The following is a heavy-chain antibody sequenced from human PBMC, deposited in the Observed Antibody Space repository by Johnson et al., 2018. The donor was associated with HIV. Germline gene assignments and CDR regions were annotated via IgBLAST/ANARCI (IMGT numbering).Heavy chain of an antibody. D-gene: IGHD2-21*02. V-gene: IGHV3-30*19. CDR1: GFSFSSYG. Sequence: QVQLVESGGGVVQPGGSLRLSCAASGFSFSSYGMYWARQAPDKGLEWVAVISYDGSNKYYADSVKGRFTISRDNSKNTLYLQMNSLRAEDSAVYYCARDRWRQDAFDIWGQGAMVSVSA. CDR2: ISYDGSNK. CDR3: ARDRWRQDAFDI. J-gene: IGHJ3*02.